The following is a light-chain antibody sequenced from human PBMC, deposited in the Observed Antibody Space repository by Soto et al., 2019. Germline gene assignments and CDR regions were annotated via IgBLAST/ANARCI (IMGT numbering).Light chain of an antibody. CDR1: QSVSRN. J-gene: IGKJ1*01. CDR2: DAS. V-gene: IGKV3-11*01. Sequence: EIVLTQSPATLSLSPGERATLSCRASQSVSRNVAWFQQKPGQAPRLLIYDASNKATGIPARFSGSGSGTDFTLTISSLEPEDFAVYYCQQRSNWPWTFGQGTKVEIK. CDR3: QQRSNWPWT.